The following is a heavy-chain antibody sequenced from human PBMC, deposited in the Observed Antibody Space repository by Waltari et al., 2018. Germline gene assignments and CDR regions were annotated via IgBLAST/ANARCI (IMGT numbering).Heavy chain of an antibody. CDR1: GFTVSSNY. CDR2: IYSGGST. J-gene: IGHJ4*02. CDR3: ATDSYSSSSGVSY. D-gene: IGHD6-6*01. Sequence: EVQLVETGGGLIQPGGSLRLSCAASGFTVSSNYMSWVRQAPGKGLEWVSVIYSGGSTYYADSVKGRFTISRDNSKNTLYLQMNSLRSEDTAVYYCATDSYSSSSGVSYWGQGTLVTVSS. V-gene: IGHV3-53*05.